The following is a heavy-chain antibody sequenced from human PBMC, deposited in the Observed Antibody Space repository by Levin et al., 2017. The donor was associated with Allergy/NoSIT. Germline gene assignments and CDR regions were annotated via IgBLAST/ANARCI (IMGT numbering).Heavy chain of an antibody. V-gene: IGHV3-30*18. CDR1: GFQFSLYG. D-gene: IGHD2-15*01. Sequence: QTGGSLRLSCAASGFQFSLYGMHWVRQAPGKGLEWVALIVFDGNDQYYADSVKGRFTISRDNSKNTLYLQMSSLRENDTAIYYCAKRGYCSGNTCHSHDAIDVWGQGTLVIVSS. CDR2: IVFDGNDQ. J-gene: IGHJ3*01. CDR3: AKRGYCSGNTCHSHDAIDV.